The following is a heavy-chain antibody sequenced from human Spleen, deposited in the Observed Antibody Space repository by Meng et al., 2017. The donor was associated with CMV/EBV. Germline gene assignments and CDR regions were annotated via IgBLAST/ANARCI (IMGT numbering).Heavy chain of an antibody. CDR1: GFTFSSYS. V-gene: IGHV3-21*01. CDR3: ARGFGGVSETLDI. J-gene: IGHJ3*02. D-gene: IGHD3-16*01. CDR2: ISGSSSYI. Sequence: GESLKISCAASGFTFSSYSMNWVRQAPGKGLEWVSSISGSSSYIYYADSVKSRFTISRDNAKNSLYLQMNSLRAEDTAVYYCARGFGGVSETLDIWGQGTMVTVSS.